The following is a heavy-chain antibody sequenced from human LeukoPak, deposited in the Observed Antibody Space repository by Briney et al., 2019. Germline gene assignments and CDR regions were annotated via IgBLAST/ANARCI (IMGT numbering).Heavy chain of an antibody. CDR1: GGSISSYY. CDR3: ARDREYYDILTGYYRTSVYDY. Sequence: SETLSLTCTVSGGSISSYYWSWIRQPPGKGLEWIGYIYYSGSTNYNPSLKSRVTISVDTSKNQFSLKLSSVTAADTAVYYCARDREYYDILTGYYRTSVYDYWGQGTLVTVSS. D-gene: IGHD3-9*01. CDR2: IYYSGST. J-gene: IGHJ4*02. V-gene: IGHV4-59*01.